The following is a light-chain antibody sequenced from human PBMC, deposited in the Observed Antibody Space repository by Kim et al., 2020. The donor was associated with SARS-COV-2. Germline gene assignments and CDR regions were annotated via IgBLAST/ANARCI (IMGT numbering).Light chain of an antibody. CDR1: QSISSQ. CDR3: QQSYITPFT. J-gene: IGKJ3*01. Sequence: ASVGDIVTITCRTTQSISSQLNWYQQKPGRAPKLLISAASTLQGGVPSRFSGSGSETDFTLTISSLQPEDFATYFCQQSYITPFTFGPGTKVDIK. V-gene: IGKV1-39*01. CDR2: AAS.